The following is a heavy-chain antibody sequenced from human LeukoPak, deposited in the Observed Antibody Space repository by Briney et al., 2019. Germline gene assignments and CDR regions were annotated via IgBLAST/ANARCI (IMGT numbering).Heavy chain of an antibody. CDR2: IYYSGST. CDR1: GGSISSYY. V-gene: IGHV4-59*01. CDR3: ARDGSFSDILTGYYTRLPSAQKDAFDI. D-gene: IGHD3-9*01. Sequence: SSETLSLTCTVSGGSISSYYWSWIRQPPGKGLEWIGYIYYSGSTNYNPSLKSRVTISVDTSKNQFSLKLSSVTAADTAVYYCARDGSFSDILTGYYTRLPSAQKDAFDIWGQGTMVTVSS. J-gene: IGHJ3*02.